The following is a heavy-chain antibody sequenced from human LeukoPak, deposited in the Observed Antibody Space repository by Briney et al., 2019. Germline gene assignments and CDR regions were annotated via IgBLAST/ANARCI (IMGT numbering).Heavy chain of an antibody. CDR1: GSTFTDYY. J-gene: IGHJ4*02. D-gene: IGHD6-19*01. CDR2: INPNSGGT. Sequence: VASVKVSCKASGSTFTDYYMHWVRQAPGQGLEWMGWINPNSGGTNYAQKLQGRVTMTTDTSTSTAYMELRSLRSDDTAVYYCAREIAVAGKDYWGQGTLVTVSS. CDR3: AREIAVAGKDY. V-gene: IGHV1-2*02.